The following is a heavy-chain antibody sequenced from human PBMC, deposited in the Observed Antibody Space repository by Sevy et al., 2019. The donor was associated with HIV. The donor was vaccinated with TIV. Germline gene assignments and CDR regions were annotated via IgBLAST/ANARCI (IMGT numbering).Heavy chain of an antibody. J-gene: IGHJ4*01. V-gene: IGHV3-33*01. Sequence: GGSLRLSCAASRFNFSIYGMHWVRQAPGKGLEWVALIYFHGSIKYYVDSVKGRFTISRDNSKNTLYLQMNSLRVEDTAVYYCVRGRDYGNFDYWGHGTLVTVSS. D-gene: IGHD3-10*01. CDR3: VRGRDYGNFDY. CDR1: RFNFSIYG. CDR2: IYFHGSIK.